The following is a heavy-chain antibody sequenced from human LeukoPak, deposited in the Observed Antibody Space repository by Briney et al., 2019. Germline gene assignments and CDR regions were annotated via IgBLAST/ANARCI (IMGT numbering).Heavy chain of an antibody. CDR2: IYPRDGST. CDR1: GYTFTNNY. D-gene: IGHD6-19*01. V-gene: IGHV1-46*01. CDR3: ARDHKVAVAEYGMDV. Sequence: ASVKVSCKASGYTFTNNYLHWVRQAPGQGLEWMGMIYPRDGSTSYAQNFQGRVTMTTDTSTSTAYMDLRSLRSDDTAVYYCARDHKVAVAEYGMDVWGQGTTVTVSS. J-gene: IGHJ6*02.